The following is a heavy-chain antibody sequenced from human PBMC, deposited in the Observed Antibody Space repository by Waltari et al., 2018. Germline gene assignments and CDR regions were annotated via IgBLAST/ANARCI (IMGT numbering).Heavy chain of an antibody. V-gene: IGHV3-33*01. Sequence: QVQLVESGGGVVQPGRSLSLSCAASGFTFSRYGMHWVRQAPGKGLEWVAVIWYDGSNKYYADSVKGRFTISRDNSKNSLYLQMNSLRAEDTAVYYCARDGRFGILTDWGQGTLVTVSS. CDR3: ARDGRFGILTD. CDR1: GFTFSRYG. CDR2: IWYDGSNK. J-gene: IGHJ4*02. D-gene: IGHD3-9*01.